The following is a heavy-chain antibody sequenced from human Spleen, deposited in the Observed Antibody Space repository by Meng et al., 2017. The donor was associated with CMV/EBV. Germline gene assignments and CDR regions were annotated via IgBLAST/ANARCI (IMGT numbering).Heavy chain of an antibody. D-gene: IGHD3-10*01. CDR2: IYHSGIT. CDR1: GYSISSGYY. CDR3: AKTQLLWFGKSVV. J-gene: IGHJ4*02. V-gene: IGHV4-38-2*02. Sequence: LRLSCTVSGYSISSGYYWGWIRQPPGKGLEWIGSIYHSGITFYNPSLKSRITISVDTSKNFFSLNLSSVTAADTAVYYCAKTQLLWFGKSVVWGQGTLVTVSS.